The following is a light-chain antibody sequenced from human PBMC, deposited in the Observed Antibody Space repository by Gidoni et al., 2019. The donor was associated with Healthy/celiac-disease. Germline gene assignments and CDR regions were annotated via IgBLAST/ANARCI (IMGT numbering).Light chain of an antibody. J-gene: IGKJ3*01. CDR3: QQYNSFL. CDR1: QSISSW. V-gene: IGKV1-5*03. CDR2: KAS. Sequence: DIQMTQSPSTLSASVGDRVTITCRASQSISSWLAWYQQKPGKAPKLLIYKASSLESGVPSRFSGSGSGTEFTLTISSLQPDDFAPYYCQQYNSFLFGPGTKVDIK.